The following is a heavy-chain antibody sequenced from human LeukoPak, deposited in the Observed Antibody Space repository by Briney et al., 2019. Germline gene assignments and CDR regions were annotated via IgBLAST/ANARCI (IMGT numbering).Heavy chain of an antibody. D-gene: IGHD1-26*01. V-gene: IGHV3-21*01. CDR1: GFTFSSYS. CDR3: ARGLQSAYSGSYVY. CDR2: ISSSSSYI. Sequence: PGGSLRLSCAASGFTFSSYSMNWVRQAPGKGLEWGSSISSSSSYIYYADSVKGRFTISRDNAKNSPYLQMNSLRAEDPAVYYCARGLQSAYSGSYVYWGQGTLVTVSS. J-gene: IGHJ4*02.